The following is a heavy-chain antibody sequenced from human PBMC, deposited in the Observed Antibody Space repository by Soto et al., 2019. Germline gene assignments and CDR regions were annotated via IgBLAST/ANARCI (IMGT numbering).Heavy chain of an antibody. J-gene: IGHJ6*02. CDR2: ISYDGSNK. D-gene: IGHD3-10*01. CDR1: GFTFSSYA. CDR3: ARDRNTMVRGAAYYYYYGMDV. V-gene: IGHV3-30-3*01. Sequence: QVQLVESGGGVVQPGRSLRLSCAASGFTFSSYAMHWVRQAPGKGLEWVAVISYDGSNKYYADSVKGRFTISRDNSKNTVYLQMNSLRAEDTAVYYCARDRNTMVRGAAYYYYYGMDVWGQGTTVTVSS.